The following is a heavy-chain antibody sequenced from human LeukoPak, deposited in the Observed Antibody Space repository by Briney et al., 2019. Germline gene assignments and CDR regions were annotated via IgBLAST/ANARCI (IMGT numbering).Heavy chain of an antibody. J-gene: IGHJ4*02. V-gene: IGHV3-23*01. CDR1: GFTFSSYA. CDR2: ISASGGST. CDR3: AKHGSGDNFNY. D-gene: IGHD3-10*01. Sequence: PGGSLRLSCAASGFTFSSYAMSWVRQAPGRGLEWVSVISASGGSTYYADSVKGRFTISRDNSKNTLYVQMNSLRAEDTAIYYCAKHGSGDNFNYWGQGTLVTVSS.